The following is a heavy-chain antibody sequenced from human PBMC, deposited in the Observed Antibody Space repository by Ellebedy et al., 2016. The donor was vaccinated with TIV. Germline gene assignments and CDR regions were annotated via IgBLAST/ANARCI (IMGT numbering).Heavy chain of an antibody. CDR2: INWNGDIT. CDR3: ARHSYGGNSGLDY. CDR1: GFTFDDYA. D-gene: IGHD4-23*01. J-gene: IGHJ4*02. V-gene: IGHV3-20*04. Sequence: GESLKISCAASGFTFDDYAMSWVRQVPGKGLEWLSDINWNGDITTYADAVRGRFTVSRDNAKNSLSVEINSLVAEDTALYFCARHSYGGNSGLDYWGRGILVTVSS.